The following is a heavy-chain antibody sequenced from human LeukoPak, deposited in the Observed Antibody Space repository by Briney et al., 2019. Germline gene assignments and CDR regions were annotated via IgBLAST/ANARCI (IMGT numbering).Heavy chain of an antibody. D-gene: IGHD4-23*01. V-gene: IGHV1-46*01. J-gene: IGHJ6*03. CDR2: INPSGGST. CDR3: ASGMVVTPDEPIFYYYYYMEV. Sequence: GASVKVSCKASGYTFTSYYMHWVRQAPGQGLEWMGIINPSGGSTSYAQKFQGRVTMTRDTSTSTVYMELSSLRSEDTAVYYCASGMVVTPDEPIFYYYYYMEVWGKGTTVSVSS. CDR1: GYTFTSYY.